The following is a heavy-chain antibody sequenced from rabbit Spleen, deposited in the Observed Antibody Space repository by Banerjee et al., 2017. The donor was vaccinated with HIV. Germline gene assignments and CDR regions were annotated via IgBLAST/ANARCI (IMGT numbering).Heavy chain of an antibody. CDR3: ARGPNNDGNGYSL. V-gene: IGHV1S40*01. J-gene: IGHJ4*01. CDR2: IRTDTGTT. D-gene: IGHD7-1*01. Sequence: QSLEESGGDLVKPGASLTLTCTASGFSFSSSYWICWVRQAPGKGLEWIACIRTDTGTTSYATWAKGRFTISKTSSTTVTLQMTSVTVADTATYFCARGPNNDGNGYSLWGQGPLVTVS. CDR1: GFSFSSSYW.